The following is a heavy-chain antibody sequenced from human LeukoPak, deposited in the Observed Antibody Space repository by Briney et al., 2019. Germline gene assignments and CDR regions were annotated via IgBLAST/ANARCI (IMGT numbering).Heavy chain of an antibody. Sequence: GGSLRLSCAASGFTFNNYAMSWVRQAPGKGLEWVSAISGNGRSDIYYADSVKGRFTISRDNSKNTLYLQMNRLRAEDTAVYYCARRAGGYSHPYDYWGQGILVTVSS. V-gene: IGHV3-23*01. D-gene: IGHD4-23*01. CDR1: GFTFNNYA. J-gene: IGHJ4*02. CDR2: ISGNGRSDI. CDR3: ARRAGGYSHPYDY.